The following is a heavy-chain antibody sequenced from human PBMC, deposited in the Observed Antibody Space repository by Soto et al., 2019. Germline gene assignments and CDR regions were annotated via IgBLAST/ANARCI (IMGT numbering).Heavy chain of an antibody. V-gene: IGHV1-69*06. CDR3: ARVWRYYESSGYYTE. D-gene: IGHD3-22*01. CDR1: GGTFSSYA. CDR2: IIPIFGTA. Sequence: QVQLVQSGAEVKKPGASVKVSCKASGGTFSSYAISWVRQSPGQGLEWMGGIIPIFGTANYAQKFQGRVTITADKPTSTASMELSSLRSEDTAVYSGARVWRYYESSGYYTEWGQGTLVTVS. J-gene: IGHJ4*02.